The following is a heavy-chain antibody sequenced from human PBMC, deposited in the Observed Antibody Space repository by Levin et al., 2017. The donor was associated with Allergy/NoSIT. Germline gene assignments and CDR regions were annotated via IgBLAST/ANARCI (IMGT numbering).Heavy chain of an antibody. CDR2: ISSSSSYI. CDR1: GFTFSYYS. Sequence: KAGGSLRLSCAASGFTFSYYSMNWVRQAPGKGLEWVSSISSSSSYIFYADSVKGRFTISRDNAKNSLYLQMNSLRAEDTAVYYCARVRTYYDSSCAEYPRDFDYWGQGTLVTVSS. D-gene: IGHD3-22*01. CDR3: ARVRTYYDSSCAEYPRDFDY. V-gene: IGHV3-21*01. J-gene: IGHJ4*02.